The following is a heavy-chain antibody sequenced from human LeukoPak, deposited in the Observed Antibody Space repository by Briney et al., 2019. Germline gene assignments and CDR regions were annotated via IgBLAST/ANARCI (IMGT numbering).Heavy chain of an antibody. Sequence: SETLSLTCTVSGXXITXXSXXWXXXRQPXGKXXXXXGXIXFSGSTYYNPSLKSRVTISIDTSKNQFSLKLSSVTAADTAVYYCXRSRAAWLPEYFQYWGQGTLVTVSS. J-gene: IGHJ1*01. CDR1: GXXITXXSXX. CDR2: IXFSGST. D-gene: IGHD3-22*01. CDR3: XRSRAAWLPEYFQY. V-gene: IGHV4-39*01.